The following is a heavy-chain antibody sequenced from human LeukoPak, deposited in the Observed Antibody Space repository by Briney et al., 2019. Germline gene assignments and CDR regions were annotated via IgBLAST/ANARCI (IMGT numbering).Heavy chain of an antibody. CDR3: ARGGYCTGGTCYTLNAFDV. CDR2: ISSSSSYI. D-gene: IGHD2-15*01. J-gene: IGHJ3*01. CDR1: GFTFSSYS. V-gene: IGHV3-21*01. Sequence: GGSLRLSCAASGFTFSSYSMNWVRQAPGKGLEWVSSISSSSSYIYYADSVKGRFTISRDNAKNSLYLQMNSLRADDTAVYYCARGGYCTGGTCYTLNAFDVWGQGTVVTISS.